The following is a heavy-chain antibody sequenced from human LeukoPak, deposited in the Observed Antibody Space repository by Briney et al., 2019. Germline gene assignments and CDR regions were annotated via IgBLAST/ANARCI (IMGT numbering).Heavy chain of an antibody. CDR1: GGSISRYY. D-gene: IGHD1-26*01. Sequence: PSETLPLTCTVSGGSISRYYWSWIRQPPGKGLEWIGYIYYSGSTNYNPSLKSRVTISVDTSKNQFSLKLSSVTAADTAVYYCARDLTGEGYFDYWGQGTLVTVSS. CDR3: ARDLTGEGYFDY. J-gene: IGHJ4*02. V-gene: IGHV4-59*01. CDR2: IYYSGST.